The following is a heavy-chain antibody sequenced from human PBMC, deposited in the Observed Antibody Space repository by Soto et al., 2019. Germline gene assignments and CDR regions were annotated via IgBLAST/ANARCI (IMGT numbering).Heavy chain of an antibody. Sequence: PSETLSLTCSVSGGSISSISYYWGWIRQPPGKGLEWIGNVYYTGSTYYNPSLKSRVTIFVDTSKNHFSLKLSSVTAADTAVYYCANSTVGLGIPFDYWGQGILVTVSS. J-gene: IGHJ4*02. CDR2: VYYTGST. V-gene: IGHV4-39*02. D-gene: IGHD4-17*01. CDR3: ANSTVGLGIPFDY. CDR1: GGSISSISYY.